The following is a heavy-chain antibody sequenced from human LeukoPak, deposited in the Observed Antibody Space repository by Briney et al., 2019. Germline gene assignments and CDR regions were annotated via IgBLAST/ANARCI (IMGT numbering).Heavy chain of an antibody. Sequence: ASETLSLTCTVSGGSISISGYYWGWIRQPPGKGLEWIGSIYYSGSTYYNPSLKSRVTISVDTSKNQFSLKLSSVTAADTAVYYCARALGIVAALDCYYMDVWGKGTTVTVSS. V-gene: IGHV4-39*01. CDR1: GGSISISGYY. CDR2: IYYSGST. CDR3: ARALGIVAALDCYYMDV. J-gene: IGHJ6*03. D-gene: IGHD5-12*01.